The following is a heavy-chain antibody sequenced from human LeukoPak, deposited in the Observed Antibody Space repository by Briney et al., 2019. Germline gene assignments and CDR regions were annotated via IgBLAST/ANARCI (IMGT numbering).Heavy chain of an antibody. CDR3: AKLYDSSGFDY. V-gene: IGHV3-33*06. D-gene: IGHD3-22*01. Sequence: GGSLRLSCAASGFTFSSYAMSWVRQAPGKGLEWVAVIWYDGSNKYYADSVKGRFTISRDNSKNTLYLQMNSLRAEDTAVYYCAKLYDSSGFDYWGQGTLVTVSS. J-gene: IGHJ4*02. CDR2: IWYDGSNK. CDR1: GFTFSSYA.